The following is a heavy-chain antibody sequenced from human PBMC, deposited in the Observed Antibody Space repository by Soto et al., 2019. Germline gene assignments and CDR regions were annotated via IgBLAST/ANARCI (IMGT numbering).Heavy chain of an antibody. CDR1: GGSVTSGNYA. J-gene: IGHJ4*02. V-gene: IGHV4-30-2*01. CDR2: IYHSGNT. D-gene: IGHD1-26*01. Sequence: QLQLQESGSGLVKPSQTLSLTCAVSGGSVTSGNYAWSWLRQPPGEGLEWIGHIYHSGNTYYNPSLRSRVTISLDRSKNQFSLMLNSVTAADTAVYYCARAGLSSRYYYFDYWGQGSLVTVSS. CDR3: ARAGLSSRYYYFDY.